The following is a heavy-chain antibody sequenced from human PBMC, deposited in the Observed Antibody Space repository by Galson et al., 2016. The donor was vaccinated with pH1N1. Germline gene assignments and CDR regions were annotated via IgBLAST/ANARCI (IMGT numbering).Heavy chain of an antibody. J-gene: IGHJ4*02. CDR3: ARWWGIGAAGPLDS. D-gene: IGHD6-13*01. CDR2: IGSSGNV. Sequence: SLRLSCAASGFTLSDYYMNWIRETPERGLEWLSSIGSSGNVAYADYVKGRFTISRDNAQNSLLLKMYILIVDDTAPYYCARWWGIGAAGPLDSWGQGALVTVSS. CDR1: GFTLSDYY. V-gene: IGHV3-11*01.